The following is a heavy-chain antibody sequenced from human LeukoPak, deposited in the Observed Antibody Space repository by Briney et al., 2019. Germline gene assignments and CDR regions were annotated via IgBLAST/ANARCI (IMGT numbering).Heavy chain of an antibody. D-gene: IGHD6-19*01. CDR3: AKDGGKAVAGAFDY. CDR2: VSYDGSNK. J-gene: IGHJ4*02. Sequence: PGGSLRLSCAASGFTFSSYAMNWVRQAPGRGLEWVAVVSYDGSNKFYAEFVKGRFTISRDNSKNTLYLQMNSLRIDDTAVYHCAKDGGKAVAGAFDYWGQGTLVTVSS. V-gene: IGHV3-30*04. CDR1: GFTFSSYA.